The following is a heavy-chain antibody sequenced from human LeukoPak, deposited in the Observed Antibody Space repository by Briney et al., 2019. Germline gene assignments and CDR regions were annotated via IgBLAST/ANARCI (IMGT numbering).Heavy chain of an antibody. Sequence: GRSLRLSCAASGFTFDDYAMHWVRQAPGKGLEWVSGISWNSGSIGYADSVKGRFTISRDNAKNSLYLQMNSLRAEDTALYYCAKGIAAARMYYFDYWGQGTLVTVSS. D-gene: IGHD6-13*01. CDR2: ISWNSGSI. CDR1: GFTFDDYA. CDR3: AKGIAAARMYYFDY. V-gene: IGHV3-9*01. J-gene: IGHJ4*02.